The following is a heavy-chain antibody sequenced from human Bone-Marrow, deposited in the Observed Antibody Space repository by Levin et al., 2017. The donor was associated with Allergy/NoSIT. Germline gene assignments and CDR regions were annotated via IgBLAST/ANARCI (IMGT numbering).Heavy chain of an antibody. CDR1: GYTFTDYY. CDR3: ARSVFVRSSTSCYQY. D-gene: IGHD2-2*01. CDR2: INPNSGGT. V-gene: IGHV1-2*02. J-gene: IGHJ4*02. Sequence: PGESLKISCKPSGYTFTDYYMHWVRQAPGQGLEWMGWINPNSGGTNYAQKFQGRVTMTRDTSISTAYMELSRLRSDDTAVYYCARSVFVRSSTSCYQYWGQGALVTVSS.